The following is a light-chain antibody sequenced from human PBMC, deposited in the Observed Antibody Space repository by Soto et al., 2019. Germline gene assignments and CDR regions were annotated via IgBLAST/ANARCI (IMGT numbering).Light chain of an antibody. J-gene: IGKJ4*01. Sequence: DVQMTQSPSSLSASVGDSVTITCRASQSVLNHLSWFQQRPGKGPKLLIYDASSLHGGVPSRFSGSGYGTDFTLTISTVQPEDSAIYYCHQSSSTPLTFGGGTRVELK. CDR2: DAS. CDR1: QSVLNH. V-gene: IGKV1-39*01. CDR3: HQSSSTPLT.